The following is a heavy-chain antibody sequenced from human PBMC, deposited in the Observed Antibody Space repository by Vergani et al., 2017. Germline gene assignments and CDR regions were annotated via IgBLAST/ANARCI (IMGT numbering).Heavy chain of an antibody. CDR1: GFTFSSYA. D-gene: IGHD3-22*01. CDR2: ISSSGSTI. J-gene: IGHJ3*02. Sequence: EVQLLESGGGLVQPGGSLRLSCAASGFTFSSYAMNWVRQAPGKGLEWVSYISSSGSTIYYADSVKGRFTISRDNAKNSLYLQMNSLRAEDTAVYYCARGNPDYYDSSGYRGDAFDIWGQGTMVTVSS. V-gene: IGHV3-48*03. CDR3: ARGNPDYYDSSGYRGDAFDI.